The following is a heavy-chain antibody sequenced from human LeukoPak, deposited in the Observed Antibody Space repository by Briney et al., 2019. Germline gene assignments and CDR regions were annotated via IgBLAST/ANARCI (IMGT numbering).Heavy chain of an antibody. Sequence: GGSLRLSCTGSGFTFRTYAFSWVRQAPGKGLEWVSGMGSNGVTYYADSVKGRFTISRDNSKNALYLQMNGLTADDTAVYYCGIRDSSDYYVFWGQGALVTVSS. CDR3: GIRDSSDYYVF. CDR2: MGSNGVT. D-gene: IGHD3-22*01. CDR1: GFTFRTYA. J-gene: IGHJ4*02. V-gene: IGHV3-23*01.